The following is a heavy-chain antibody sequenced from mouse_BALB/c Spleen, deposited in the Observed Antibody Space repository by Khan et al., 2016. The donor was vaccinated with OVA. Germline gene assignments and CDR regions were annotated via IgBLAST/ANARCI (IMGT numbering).Heavy chain of an antibody. CDR1: GLSITDNN. Sequence: LQQSGPELVKPGASVKISCTTSGLSITDNNMLWVKQSHGKSLEWIGSINPYNGSTTYNPKFKDKATMTVDKSSNTAYLQLNSLTSEDSAVSYGTSSEWLQRLVSNWGQGTLVTVSA. J-gene: IGHJ3*01. CDR2: INPYNGST. V-gene: IGHV1S135*01. D-gene: IGHD2-2*01. CDR3: TSSEWLQRLVSN.